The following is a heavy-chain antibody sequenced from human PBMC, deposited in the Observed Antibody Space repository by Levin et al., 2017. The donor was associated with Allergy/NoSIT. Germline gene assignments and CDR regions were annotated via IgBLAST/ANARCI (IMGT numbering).Heavy chain of an antibody. CDR3: ASGPCSGGSCYLY. CDR1: GFTVSSNY. V-gene: IGHV3-66*01. Sequence: LSLTCAASGFTVSSNYMSWVRQAPGKGLEWVSVIYSGGSTYYADSVKGRFTISRDNSKNTLYLQMNSLRAEDTAVYYCASGPCSGGSCYLYWGQGTLVTVSS. CDR2: IYSGGST. D-gene: IGHD2-15*01. J-gene: IGHJ4*02.